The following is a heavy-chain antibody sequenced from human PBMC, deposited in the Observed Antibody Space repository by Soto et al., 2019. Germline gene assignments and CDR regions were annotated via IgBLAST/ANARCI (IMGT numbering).Heavy chain of an antibody. CDR1: GGSFSGYY. CDR2: INHSGST. J-gene: IGHJ6*02. V-gene: IGHV4-34*01. Sequence: SETLSLTCAVYGGSFSGYYWSWIRQPPGKGLEWIGEINHSGSTNYNPSLKSRVTISVDTSKNQFSLKLSSVTAADTAVYYCARGELLRSGNSYYYYYGRDVWGQGTTVT. D-gene: IGHD5-12*01. CDR3: ARGELLRSGNSYYYYYGRDV.